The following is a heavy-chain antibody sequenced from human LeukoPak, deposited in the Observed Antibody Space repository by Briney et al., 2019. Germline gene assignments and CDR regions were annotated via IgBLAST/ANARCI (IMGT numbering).Heavy chain of an antibody. J-gene: IGHJ1*01. CDR2: IYPGDSDT. CDR1: GFTFTTHW. CDR3: ATVPRIPAVGNTEYFQY. V-gene: IGHV5-51*01. D-gene: IGHD6-13*01. Sequence: NPGESLKISCKTSGFTFTTHWIAWVRQMPGKGLELMGIIYPGDSDTNYSPSFQGQVTISADKSSNTAYLQWSSLKASDTATYYCATVPRIPAVGNTEYFQYWGQGTLVTVSS.